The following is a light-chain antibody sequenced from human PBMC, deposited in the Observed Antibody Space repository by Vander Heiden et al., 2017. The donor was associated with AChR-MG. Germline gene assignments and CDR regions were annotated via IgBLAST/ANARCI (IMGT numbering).Light chain of an antibody. Sequence: QSALTQPASVSGSPGQSITISCTGTSGDVGGYNYVYWYQQHPGKAPKLMIYDVSNRPSGVSNRFSGSKSGNTASLTIAGLQAEDEADYYCSSYTSSSTLEVFGTGTKVTVL. CDR3: SSYTSSSTLEV. J-gene: IGLJ1*01. CDR1: SGDVGGYNY. V-gene: IGLV2-14*01. CDR2: DVS.